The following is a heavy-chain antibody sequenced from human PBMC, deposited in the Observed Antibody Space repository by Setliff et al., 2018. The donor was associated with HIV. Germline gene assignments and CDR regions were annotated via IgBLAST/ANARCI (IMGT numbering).Heavy chain of an antibody. Sequence: GGSLRLSCAASGFTFSGYAVSWVRQAPGKGLEWVSGISASGTTTEYADSVKGRLTISRDNSKNTLYLQMNSLRTDDTAIYYCAKDKYYDILTGYFTDWGQGTLVTVSS. J-gene: IGHJ4*02. V-gene: IGHV3-23*01. CDR3: AKDKYYDILTGYFTD. D-gene: IGHD3-9*01. CDR1: GFTFSGYA. CDR2: ISASGTTT.